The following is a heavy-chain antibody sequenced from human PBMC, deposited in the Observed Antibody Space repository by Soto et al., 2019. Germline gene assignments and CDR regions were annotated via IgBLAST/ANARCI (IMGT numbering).Heavy chain of an antibody. Sequence: TLSLTCAVSGVSISSGNWWTWVRQSPQRGLEYIGEIFHDGTANYYPSFERRVAISVDTSKNQFSLKLTSVTAADTAIYFCARLVYDTRLNYMYFDFWGQGTLVTV. V-gene: IGHV4-4*01. CDR2: IFHDGTA. D-gene: IGHD3-10*01. J-gene: IGHJ4*02. CDR3: ARLVYDTRLNYMYFDF. CDR1: GVSISSGNW.